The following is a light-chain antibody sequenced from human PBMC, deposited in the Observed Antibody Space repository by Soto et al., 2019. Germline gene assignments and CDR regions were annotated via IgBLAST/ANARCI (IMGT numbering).Light chain of an antibody. V-gene: IGLV2-14*01. Sequence: QSALTQPASVSGSPGQSITISCTGTSSGVGGYNYVSWYQQHPGKAPNLMIYDVSNRPSGVSNRFSGSKSGNTASQTIAGLQAEDEADYYCSSYTGSSTLGVFGTGTKLTVL. CDR3: SSYTGSSTLGV. CDR2: DVS. J-gene: IGLJ1*01. CDR1: SSGVGGYNY.